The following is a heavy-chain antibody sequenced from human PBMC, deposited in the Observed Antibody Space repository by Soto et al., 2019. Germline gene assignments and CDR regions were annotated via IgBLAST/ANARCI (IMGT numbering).Heavy chain of an antibody. CDR1: GYTFTGYY. J-gene: IGHJ4*02. D-gene: IGHD3-10*01. CDR2: INPHSGGK. Sequence: QVQLVQSGAEVKKPGASVKVSCKASGYTFTGYYMHWVRQAPGQGLEWMGSINPHSGGKNYAQKFQGWVTMTRDTPISTAYMELGRLRSDDTAVYYCARAPGFEELSQYYFDCWGQGSLVTVSS. CDR3: ARAPGFEELSQYYFDC. V-gene: IGHV1-2*04.